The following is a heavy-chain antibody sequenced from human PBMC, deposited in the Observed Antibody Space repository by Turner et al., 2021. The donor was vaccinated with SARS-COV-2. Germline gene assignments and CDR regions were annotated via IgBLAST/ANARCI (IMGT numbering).Heavy chain of an antibody. D-gene: IGHD5-18*01. CDR2: FNPSGGGT. V-gene: IGHV1-46*01. CDR1: GYTFSDFY. Sequence: KISCKSSGYTFSDFYIHWVRQAPGQGLEWMGIFNPSGGGTSYAQDFQGRLTMTRNTSISTAYMELSSLRSEDTAVYYCARTFTAMVRVDYWGQGTLVTVSS. CDR3: ARTFTAMVRVDY. J-gene: IGHJ4*02.